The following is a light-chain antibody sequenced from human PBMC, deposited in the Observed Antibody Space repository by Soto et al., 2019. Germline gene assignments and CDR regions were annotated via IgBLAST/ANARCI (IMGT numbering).Light chain of an antibody. CDR2: HAS. V-gene: IGKV1-5*01. CDR3: QQYNSYS. J-gene: IGKJ1*01. Sequence: DIQMTQSPSSLSASVGDRVTITCRASQSISSYLNWHQQKPGTAPKVLIYHASNLQSGVPSRFSGSGSGTEFTLTSISLQPDDFATYYCQQYNSYSFGQGTKVDIK. CDR1: QSISSY.